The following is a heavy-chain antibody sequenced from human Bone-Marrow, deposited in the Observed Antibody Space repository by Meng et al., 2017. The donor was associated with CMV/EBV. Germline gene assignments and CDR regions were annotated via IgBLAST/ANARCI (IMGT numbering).Heavy chain of an antibody. V-gene: IGHV1-2*02. J-gene: IGHJ6*02. CDR3: ARGGSGWHTTYYYYGMDV. D-gene: IGHD6-19*01. CDR2: INPNSGGT. Sequence: ASVKVSCKASGYTFTGYYMHWVRQAPGQGLEWMGWINPNSGGTNYAQKFQGRVTITRNTSISTAYMELSSLRSEDTAVYYCARGGSGWHTTYYYYGMDVWGQGTTVAVSS. CDR1: GYTFTGYY.